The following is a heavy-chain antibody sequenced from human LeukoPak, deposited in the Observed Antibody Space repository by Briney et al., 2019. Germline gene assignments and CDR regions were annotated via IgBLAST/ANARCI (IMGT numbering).Heavy chain of an antibody. J-gene: IGHJ5*02. Sequence: ASVKVSCKASGYTFTGYYMHWVRQAPGQGLEWMGWINPNSGGTNYAQKFQGRVTMTRDTSISTAYMELSRLRSDDTAVYYCARDPFSIMVRGASWFDPWGQGTLVTVSS. V-gene: IGHV1-2*02. CDR3: ARDPFSIMVRGASWFDP. D-gene: IGHD3-10*01. CDR1: GYTFTGYY. CDR2: INPNSGGT.